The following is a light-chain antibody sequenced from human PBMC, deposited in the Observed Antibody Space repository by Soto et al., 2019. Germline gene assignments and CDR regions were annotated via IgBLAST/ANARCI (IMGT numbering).Light chain of an antibody. CDR2: GAS. V-gene: IGKV3-15*01. J-gene: IGKJ1*01. CDR3: QQYNNWPRT. Sequence: EIVLTQSPATLSLSPGAAATLSCRASQSVSSNLAWSQQKPGQAPRLLIYGASTRATGIPARFSGSGSGTEFTLTISSLQSEDVAVYYCQQYNNWPRTLGQGTKVDIK. CDR1: QSVSSN.